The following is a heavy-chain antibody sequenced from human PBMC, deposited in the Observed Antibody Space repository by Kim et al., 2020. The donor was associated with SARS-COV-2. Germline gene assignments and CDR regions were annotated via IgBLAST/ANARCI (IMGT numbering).Heavy chain of an antibody. D-gene: IGHD6-13*01. Sequence: GGSLRLSCAASGFTFGDYGMHWVRQAPGKGLEWVAIIWYDGSNEFYADSVKGRFTISRDNSRNTLHLQMNSLRAEATGVYYCAREVLRWQQLTRALDIWGQGTMVTVS. V-gene: IGHV3-33*01. CDR1: GFTFGDYG. CDR2: IWYDGSNE. J-gene: IGHJ3*02. CDR3: AREVLRWQQLTRALDI.